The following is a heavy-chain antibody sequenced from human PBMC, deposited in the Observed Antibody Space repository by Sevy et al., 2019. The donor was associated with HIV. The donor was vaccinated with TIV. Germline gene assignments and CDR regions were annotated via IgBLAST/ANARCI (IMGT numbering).Heavy chain of an antibody. D-gene: IGHD2-2*01. Sequence: GGSLRLSCAASGFTFSTYTMNWVRQAPGKGLEWVSSISSSISYIYYADSLKGRFTISRDNAKNSLYLQMNSLRAEDTAVYYCARAAYYCSTTSYYLDYWGQGTLVTVSS. CDR3: ARAAYYCSTTSYYLDY. J-gene: IGHJ4*02. V-gene: IGHV3-21*01. CDR2: ISSSISYI. CDR1: GFTFSTYT.